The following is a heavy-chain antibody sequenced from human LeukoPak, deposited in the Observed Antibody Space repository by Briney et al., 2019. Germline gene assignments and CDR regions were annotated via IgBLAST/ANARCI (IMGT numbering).Heavy chain of an antibody. CDR2: IIGRGGST. CDR1: GVSFNSIA. CDR3: AKDRDGGSNTKAKGFDY. J-gene: IGHJ4*02. Sequence: PGGSPLRSSSASGVSFNSIAKSWVRRASGKRREWGSGIIGRGGSTFYADSVKGRFTISRDNSENTLYLQMNSLRVEDTAVYYCAKDRDGGSNTKAKGFDYWGQGTLVTVSS. V-gene: IGHV3-23*01. D-gene: IGHD2-8*01.